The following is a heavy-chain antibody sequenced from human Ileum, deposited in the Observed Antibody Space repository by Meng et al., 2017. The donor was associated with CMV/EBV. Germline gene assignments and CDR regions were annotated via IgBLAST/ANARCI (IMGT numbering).Heavy chain of an antibody. CDR2: ISSSGDYT. D-gene: IGHD1-26*01. J-gene: IGHJ4*02. Sequence: VQLVESGGVLVQPGGSLRLSCAASGLTFSDQYMSWIRQAPGKGLELISYISSSGDYTNYADSVRGRFTVSRDNAKNSLYLQLNSLRAEDTALYYCTTVHYYAINYWGQGTLVTVSS. CDR3: TTVHYYAINY. V-gene: IGHV3-11*06. CDR1: GLTFSDQY.